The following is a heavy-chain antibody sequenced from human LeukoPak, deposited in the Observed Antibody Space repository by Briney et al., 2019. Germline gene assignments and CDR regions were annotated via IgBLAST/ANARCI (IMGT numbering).Heavy chain of an antibody. CDR3: ARDFALIAAAGNYYYGMDV. D-gene: IGHD6-13*01. Sequence: SQTLSLTCAISGDSVSSNSAAWNWIRQSPSRGLEWLGRTYYRSKWYNDYAVSVKGRITINPDTSKNQFSLQLNSVTPEDTAVYYCARDFALIAAAGNYYYGMDVWGQGTTVTVSS. CDR2: TYYRSKWYN. CDR1: GDSVSSNSAA. V-gene: IGHV6-1*01. J-gene: IGHJ6*02.